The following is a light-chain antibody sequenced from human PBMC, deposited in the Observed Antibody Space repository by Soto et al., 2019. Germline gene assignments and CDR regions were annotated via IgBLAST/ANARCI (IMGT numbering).Light chain of an antibody. J-gene: IGLJ1*01. CDR3: QSYDSSLSGYV. V-gene: IGLV1-40*01. Sequence: QSVLTQPPSVSGAPGQRVTISCTGSSSNIGAGYDVHWYQQLPGTAPKLLIYGNSNRASGVPDRISGSKSGTSASLAITGLQAEDEADYYCQSYDSSLSGYVFGTGTKLTVL. CDR2: GNS. CDR1: SSNIGAGYD.